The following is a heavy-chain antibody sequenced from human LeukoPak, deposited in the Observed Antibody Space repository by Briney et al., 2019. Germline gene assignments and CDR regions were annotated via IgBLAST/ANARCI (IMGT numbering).Heavy chain of an antibody. Sequence: GGSLRLSCAASGFTFSSYSMHWVRQAPGKGLEWVLYISSSSSTIYYADSVKGRFTISRDSAKNSLYLQMNSLRAEDTAVYYCARGGYSYGYRDDYYYYMDVWGKGTTVTVSS. V-gene: IGHV3-48*01. CDR3: ARGGYSYGYRDDYYYYMDV. CDR2: ISSSSSTI. J-gene: IGHJ6*03. CDR1: GFTFSSYS. D-gene: IGHD5-18*01.